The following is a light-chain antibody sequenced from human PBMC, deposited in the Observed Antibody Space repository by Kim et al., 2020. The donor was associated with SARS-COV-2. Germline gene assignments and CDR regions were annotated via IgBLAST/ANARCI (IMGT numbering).Light chain of an antibody. V-gene: IGKV1-5*01. CDR3: QQYDTYST. CDR2: DAS. J-gene: IGKJ2*01. CDR1: QSINSW. Sequence: DIQMTQSPSTLSASVGDRVTITCRASQSINSWLAWYQQKPGKAPKLLISDASNLESGVPSRFSGSGSGTEFTLTINSLQPDDFATYYCQQYDTYSTFGQGTKVDIK.